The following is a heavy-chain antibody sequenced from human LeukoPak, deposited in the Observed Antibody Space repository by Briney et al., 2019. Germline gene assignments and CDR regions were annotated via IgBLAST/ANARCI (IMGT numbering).Heavy chain of an antibody. V-gene: IGHV3-53*01. CDR3: ATLQRGYSYGPFDY. CDR2: IYSGGST. J-gene: IGHJ4*02. Sequence: GGSLRLSCAASGFTFSSYDMHWVRQATGKGLEWVSVIYSGGSTSYADSVKGRFTISRDNSKNTLYLQMNSLRAEDTAVYYCATLQRGYSYGPFDYWGQGTLVTVSS. CDR1: GFTFSSYD. D-gene: IGHD5-18*01.